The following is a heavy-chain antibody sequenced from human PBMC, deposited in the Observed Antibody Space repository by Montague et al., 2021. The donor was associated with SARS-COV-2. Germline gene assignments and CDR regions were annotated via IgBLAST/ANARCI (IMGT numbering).Heavy chain of an antibody. CDR1: GGAISSYY. Sequence: SETLSLTCTVSGGAISSYYWSWIRQPPGKGLEWNGYIYYSGSTNYNPSPKSRVTISVDTSKNQFSLKLSSVTAADTAVYYCARGIHYYDSSGYYFDYWGQGTLGTVSS. D-gene: IGHD3-22*01. V-gene: IGHV4-59*01. J-gene: IGHJ4*02. CDR3: ARGIHYYDSSGYYFDY. CDR2: IYYSGST.